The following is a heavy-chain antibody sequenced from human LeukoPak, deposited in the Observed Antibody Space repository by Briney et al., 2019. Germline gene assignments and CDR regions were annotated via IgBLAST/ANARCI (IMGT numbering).Heavy chain of an antibody. J-gene: IGHJ4*02. D-gene: IGHD6-13*01. CDR2: ISAYNGNT. V-gene: IGHV1-18*01. Sequence: ASVKVSCKAFGYTFNSYGVSWVRQAPGQGLEWMGWISAYNGNTKYAQKFQGRVTMTTDTSTSTAYMELRSLRSDDTAVYYCARDLDSSSWLDYWGQGILVTVSS. CDR1: GYTFNSYG. CDR3: ARDLDSSSWLDY.